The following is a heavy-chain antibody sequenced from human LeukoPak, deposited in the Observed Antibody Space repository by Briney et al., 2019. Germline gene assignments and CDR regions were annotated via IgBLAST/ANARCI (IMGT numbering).Heavy chain of an antibody. CDR3: AQDPPLYYYGSGSYYGLNGAFDI. J-gene: IGHJ3*02. CDR2: ISGSGGST. Sequence: QAGGSLRLSCAASGFTFSSYAMSWVRQAPGKGLERVSAISGSGGSTYYADSVKGRFTISRDNSKNTLYLQMNSLRAEDTAVYYCAQDPPLYYYGSGSYYGLNGAFDIWGQGTMVTVSS. CDR1: GFTFSSYA. V-gene: IGHV3-23*01. D-gene: IGHD3-10*01.